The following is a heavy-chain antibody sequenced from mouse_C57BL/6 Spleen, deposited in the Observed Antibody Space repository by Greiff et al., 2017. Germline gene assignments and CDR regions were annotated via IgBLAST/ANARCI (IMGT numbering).Heavy chain of an antibody. CDR3: ARAVYYCGSPAWFAY. J-gene: IGHJ3*01. Sequence: EVHLVESGGGLVKPGGSLKLSCAASGFTFSSYAMSWVRQTPEKRLEWVATISDGGSYTYYPDNVKGRFTISRDNAKNNLYLQMSHLKSEDTAMYYCARAVYYCGSPAWFAYWGQGTLVTVSA. CDR1: GFTFSSYA. CDR2: ISDGGSYT. V-gene: IGHV5-4*01. D-gene: IGHD1-1*01.